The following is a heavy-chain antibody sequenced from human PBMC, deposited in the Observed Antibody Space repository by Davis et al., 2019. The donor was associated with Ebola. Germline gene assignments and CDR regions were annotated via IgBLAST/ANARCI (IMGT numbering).Heavy chain of an antibody. Sequence: PGGSLRLSCAASGFTSSSYWMTWVRQAPGKGLEWVANIDQRGSEKYYVDSVKGRFTISRDNAKNSLYLQMNSLRVEDTSVYYCASTRASYYAFWSGSYQKTYYYYMDVWGKGTTITVSS. D-gene: IGHD3-3*01. J-gene: IGHJ6*03. CDR3: ASTRASYYAFWSGSYQKTYYYYMDV. CDR1: GFTSSSYW. V-gene: IGHV3-7*01. CDR2: IDQRGSEK.